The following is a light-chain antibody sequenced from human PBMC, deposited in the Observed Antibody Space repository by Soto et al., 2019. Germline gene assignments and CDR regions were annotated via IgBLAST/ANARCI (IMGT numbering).Light chain of an antibody. CDR2: GAS. V-gene: IGKV3-20*01. CDR1: QSVGSH. Sequence: EIVLTQSPGTLSLSPEERATLSCRASQSVGSHLAWHQHKPGQAPRLLIFGASSRAAAIPDRFSGSGSGTDFTLTISRLEPEDFAVYYCQQYDTSPPTFGQGTKVEIK. CDR3: QQYDTSPPT. J-gene: IGKJ1*01.